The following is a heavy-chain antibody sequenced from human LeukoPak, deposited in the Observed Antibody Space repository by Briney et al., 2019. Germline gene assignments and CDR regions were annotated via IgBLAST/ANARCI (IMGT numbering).Heavy chain of an antibody. V-gene: IGHV1-2*02. J-gene: IGHJ5*02. CDR2: INPNSGDT. CDR1: GYTFTGYY. D-gene: IGHD3-22*01. CDR3: ARLGDSGYDKWFDP. Sequence: GASVKVSCKASGYTFTGYYMRWVRQAPGQGLEWMGWINPNSGDTNYAQKFQGRVTMTRDKSISTAYLQWSSLKASDTAMYYCARLGDSGYDKWFDPWGQGTLVTVSS.